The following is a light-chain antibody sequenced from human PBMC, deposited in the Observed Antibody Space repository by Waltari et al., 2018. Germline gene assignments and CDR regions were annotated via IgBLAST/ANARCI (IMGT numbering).Light chain of an antibody. Sequence: DIVMTQSPPSLAVIPRQAASISCRSSQSLHHSNGNNYLDWYLQKPGQSPQLLIYFASKRASGGPDRFSGSASGIDFTLTISRVEAEDVGVYYCMQGLETPWTFGQGTKVEMK. J-gene: IGKJ1*01. CDR1: QSLHHSNGNNY. V-gene: IGKV2-28*01. CDR2: FAS. CDR3: MQGLETPWT.